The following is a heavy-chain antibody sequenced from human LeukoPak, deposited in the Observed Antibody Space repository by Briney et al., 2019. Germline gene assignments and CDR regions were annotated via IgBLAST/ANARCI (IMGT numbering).Heavy chain of an antibody. CDR2: IIPILGTA. CDR3: ASRDGYNSDFDY. J-gene: IGHJ4*02. D-gene: IGHD5-24*01. CDR1: GGTFSSYA. Sequence: SVKVSCKASGGTFSSYAISWVRQDPGQGLEWMGGIIPILGTANYAQKFQGRVTITADESTSTAYMELSSLRSEDTAVYYCASRDGYNSDFDYWGQGTLVTVSS. V-gene: IGHV1-69*13.